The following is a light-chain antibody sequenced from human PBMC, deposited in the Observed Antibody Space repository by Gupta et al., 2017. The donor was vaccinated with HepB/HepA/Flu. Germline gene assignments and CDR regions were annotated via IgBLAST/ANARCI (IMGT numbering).Light chain of an antibody. CDR1: QTVRKY. CDR3: QQTYETPCS. CDR2: TSS. Sequence: DIHMTQSPSSLSAFVGDTVTITCRASQTVRKYLNWYQFIPGKAPELLIFTSSTLQSGIPSRFSGSGSETEFSLTITGLQPEDFGTYYCQQTYETPCSFGQGTKVDI. J-gene: IGKJ2*02. V-gene: IGKV1-39*01.